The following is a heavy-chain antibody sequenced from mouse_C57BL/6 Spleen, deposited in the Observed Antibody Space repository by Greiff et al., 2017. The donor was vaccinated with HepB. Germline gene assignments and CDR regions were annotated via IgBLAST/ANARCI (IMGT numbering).Heavy chain of an antibody. CDR1: GYTFTSYW. CDR3: AGYYEGKNFDY. J-gene: IGHJ2*01. V-gene: IGHV1-7*01. Sequence: VQLQESGAELAKPGASVKLSCKASGYTFTSYWMHWVKQRPGQGLEWIGYINPSSGYTKYNQKFKDTATLTADKSSSTAYMQLSSLTYEDSAVYYCAGYYEGKNFDYWGQGTTLTVSS. CDR2: INPSSGYT. D-gene: IGHD2-3*01.